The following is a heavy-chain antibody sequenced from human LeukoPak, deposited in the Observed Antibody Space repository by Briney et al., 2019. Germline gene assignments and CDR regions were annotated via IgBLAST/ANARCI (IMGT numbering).Heavy chain of an antibody. Sequence: ASVKVSCKASGYTFTSYDINWVRQATGQGLEWMGWMNPNSGNTGYAQKFQGRVTMTRNTSISTAYMELSSLRSEDTAMYYCARPSGSYYDFDYWGQGTLVTVSS. D-gene: IGHD1-26*01. CDR2: MNPNSGNT. CDR3: ARPSGSYYDFDY. V-gene: IGHV1-8*01. CDR1: GYTFTSYD. J-gene: IGHJ4*02.